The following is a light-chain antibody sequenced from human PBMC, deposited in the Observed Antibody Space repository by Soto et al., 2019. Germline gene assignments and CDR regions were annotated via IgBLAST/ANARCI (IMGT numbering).Light chain of an antibody. Sequence: IVLTHSPVTLSLSPWERATLSCRSSQSVRTYLAWYQVKPGQAPRLLIYDASRRASGVPARFSGSGSGTDFTLTISSLEPEDFALYYCQRRNTWPPINFGQGTRLEIK. CDR3: QRRNTWPPIN. J-gene: IGKJ5*01. CDR2: DAS. CDR1: QSVRTY. V-gene: IGKV3-11*01.